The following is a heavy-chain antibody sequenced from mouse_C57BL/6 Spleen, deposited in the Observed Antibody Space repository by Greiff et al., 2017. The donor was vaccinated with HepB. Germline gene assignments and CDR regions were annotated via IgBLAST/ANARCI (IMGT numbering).Heavy chain of an antibody. D-gene: IGHD2-5*01. J-gene: IGHJ4*01. Sequence: VMLVESGPGLVAPSQSLSITCTVSGFSLTSYAISWVRQPPGKGLEWLGVIWTGGGTNYNSALKSRLSISKDNSKSQVFLKMNSLQTDDTARYYCATYSNYEGDYAMDYWGQGTSVTVSS. CDR2: IWTGGGT. V-gene: IGHV2-9-1*01. CDR1: GFSLTSYA. CDR3: ATYSNYEGDYAMDY.